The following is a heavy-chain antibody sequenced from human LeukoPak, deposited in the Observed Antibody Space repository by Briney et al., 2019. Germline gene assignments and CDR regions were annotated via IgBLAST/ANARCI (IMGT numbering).Heavy chain of an antibody. CDR3: GRDGAHCSGGSCLSRYFDY. Sequence: GGSLRLSCAASGFTFSSYSMNWVRQAPGKGLEWVSSISSSSSYIYYADSVKGRFTISRDNAKNSLYLQMNSLRAEDTAVYYCGRDGAHCSGGSCLSRYFDYWGQGTLVTVSS. V-gene: IGHV3-21*01. J-gene: IGHJ4*02. CDR1: GFTFSSYS. D-gene: IGHD2-15*01. CDR2: ISSSSSYI.